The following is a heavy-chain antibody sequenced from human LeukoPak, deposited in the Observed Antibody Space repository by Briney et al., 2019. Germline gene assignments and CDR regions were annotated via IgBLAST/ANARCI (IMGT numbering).Heavy chain of an antibody. Sequence: GGSLRLSCAASGFTFSSYSMNWVRQAPGKGLEWVSSISSSSSYIYYADSVKGRFTISRDNAKNSLYLQMNSLRAEDTAVYYCARDGLVGYSCSWYDYWGQGTLVTVSS. CDR3: ARDGLVGYSCSWYDY. D-gene: IGHD6-13*01. V-gene: IGHV3-21*01. CDR1: GFTFSSYS. CDR2: ISSSSSYI. J-gene: IGHJ4*02.